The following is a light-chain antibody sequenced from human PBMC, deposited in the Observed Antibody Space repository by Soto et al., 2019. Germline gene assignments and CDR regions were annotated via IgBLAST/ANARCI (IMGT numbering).Light chain of an antibody. Sequence: AIRMTQSPSSFSASTGDRVTITCRASQGISSYLAWYQQKPGKAPKLLIYAASTLQSGVPSRFSGSGSGTDFTLTSSSLQSEDFATYYCQQYYSYPRTFGQGTKVEIK. J-gene: IGKJ1*01. V-gene: IGKV1-8*01. CDR1: QGISSY. CDR2: AAS. CDR3: QQYYSYPRT.